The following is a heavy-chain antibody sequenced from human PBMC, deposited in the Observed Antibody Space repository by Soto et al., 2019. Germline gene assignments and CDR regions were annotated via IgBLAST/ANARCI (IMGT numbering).Heavy chain of an antibody. Sequence: ASVKVSCKASGYTFTNYAMHWVRQAPGQRLEWMGWINAGNGNTKYSQKFQGRVTITRDTSASTAYMELSSLRSEDTALYYCARDYILSRSWYGGSNRFDPWGQGTLVTVSS. CDR2: INAGNGNT. CDR3: ARDYILSRSWYGGSNRFDP. J-gene: IGHJ5*02. V-gene: IGHV1-3*01. D-gene: IGHD3-9*01. CDR1: GYTFTNYA.